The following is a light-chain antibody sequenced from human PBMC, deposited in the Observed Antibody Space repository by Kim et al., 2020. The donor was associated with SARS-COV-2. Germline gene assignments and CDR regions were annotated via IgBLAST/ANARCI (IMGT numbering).Light chain of an antibody. V-gene: IGLV2-14*03. CDR1: SSDIGAYDY. CDR2: DVS. J-gene: IGLJ2*01. CDR3: SSYTNSNTLI. Sequence: QSALTQPASVSGSPGQSITISCTGTSSDIGAYDYVSWFQQHPGRAPKLLIFDVSERPLGVSIRFSGSKSVNTASLTISGLQADDEADYYCSSYTNSNTLIFGGGTQLTVL.